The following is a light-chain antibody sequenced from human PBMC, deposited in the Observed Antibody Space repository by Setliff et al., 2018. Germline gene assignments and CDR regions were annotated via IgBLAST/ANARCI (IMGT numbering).Light chain of an antibody. V-gene: IGLV2-8*01. CDR3: TSYAGSNNFV. J-gene: IGLJ1*01. CDR1: SSDVGFYNY. Sequence: QSALAQPPSASGSPGQSVTVSCTGTSSDVGFYNYVSWYQQHPGKAPKLMIYEVTKRPSGVPDRFSGSKSGNTASLTVSGLLAEDEADYYCTSYAGSNNFVFGSGTKV. CDR2: EVT.